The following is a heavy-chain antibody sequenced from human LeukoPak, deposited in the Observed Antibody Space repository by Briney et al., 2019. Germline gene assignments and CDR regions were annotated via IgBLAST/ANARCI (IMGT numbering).Heavy chain of an antibody. Sequence: PGGSLRLSCATSGFTFSDYYMSWIRQAPGKGLEWVSYISSSGSTIYYADSVKGRFTISRDNAKNSLYLQMNSLRAEDTAVYYCARDIGWNQVYYYYGMDVWGQGTTVTVSS. V-gene: IGHV3-11*01. CDR1: GFTFSDYY. D-gene: IGHD1-1*01. CDR3: ARDIGWNQVYYYYGMDV. J-gene: IGHJ6*02. CDR2: ISSSGSTI.